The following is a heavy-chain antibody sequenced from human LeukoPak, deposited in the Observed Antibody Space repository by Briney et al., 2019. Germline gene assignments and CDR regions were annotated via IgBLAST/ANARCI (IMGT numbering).Heavy chain of an antibody. J-gene: IGHJ6*02. Sequence: GGSLGLSCAASGFTFSSYAMSWVRQAPGKGLEWVSAISGSGGSTYYADSVKGRFTISRDNSKNTLYLQMNSLRAEDTAVYYCAVRYYGSGSYASGMDVWGQGTTVTVSS. CDR1: GFTFSSYA. V-gene: IGHV3-23*01. D-gene: IGHD3-10*01. CDR3: AVRYYGSGSYASGMDV. CDR2: ISGSGGST.